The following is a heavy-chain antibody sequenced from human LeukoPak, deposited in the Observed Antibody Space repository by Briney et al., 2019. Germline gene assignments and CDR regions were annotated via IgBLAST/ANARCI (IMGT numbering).Heavy chain of an antibody. J-gene: IGHJ5*02. CDR2: INHSGST. CDR1: GGSFSGYY. D-gene: IGHD7-27*01. CDR3: ARLSGDRRGVWFDP. V-gene: IGHV4-34*01. Sequence: SETLSLTCAVYGGSFSGYYWSWIRQPPGKGLEWIGEINHSGSTNYNPSLKSRVTISVDTSKNQFSLKLSSVTAADTAVYYCARLSGDRRGVWFDPWGQGTLVTVSS.